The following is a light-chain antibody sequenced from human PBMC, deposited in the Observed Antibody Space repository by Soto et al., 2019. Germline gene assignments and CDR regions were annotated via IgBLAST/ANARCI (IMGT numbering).Light chain of an antibody. CDR3: QQYNSDPWT. V-gene: IGKV1-5*03. Sequence: DIQMTQSPSTLSASVRDRVTITCRASQSISSWLAWYQQKPGKAPKLLIYKASSLESGVPSRFSGSGSGTEFTLTISSVQPDDFATYYCQQYNSDPWTFGQGTKVEIK. CDR1: QSISSW. J-gene: IGKJ1*01. CDR2: KAS.